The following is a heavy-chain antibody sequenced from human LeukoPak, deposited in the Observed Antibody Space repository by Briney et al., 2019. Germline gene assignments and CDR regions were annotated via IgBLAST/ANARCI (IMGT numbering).Heavy chain of an antibody. CDR1: GGSFSGYY. CDR2: VYHSGST. V-gene: IGHV4-34*01. D-gene: IGHD3-9*01. J-gene: IGHJ5*02. Sequence: SETLSLTCAVYGGSFSGYYWSWIRQPPGKGLEWIGTVYHSGSTYYNPSLRSRVTISVETSKNQFSLKVRSMPAADTAVYYCARVPGVYYDRLTGYGSGWFDPWGQGTLVTVSS. CDR3: ARVPGVYYDRLTGYGSGWFDP.